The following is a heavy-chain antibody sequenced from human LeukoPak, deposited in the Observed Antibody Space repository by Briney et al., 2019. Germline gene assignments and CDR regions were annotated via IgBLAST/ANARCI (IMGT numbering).Heavy chain of an antibody. V-gene: IGHV1-18*01. CDR1: GYTFTNYG. D-gene: IGHD2-15*01. CDR3: ARGRGNCSGGSCYLYYFDY. J-gene: IGHJ4*02. Sequence: GASVKVSCKASGYTFTNYGISWVRPAPGQGLEWMGWISAYNGNTNYAQNLQGRVTMTTDTSTSTAYMELRSLRSDDTAVYYCARGRGNCSGGSCYLYYFDYWGQGTLVTVSS. CDR2: ISAYNGNT.